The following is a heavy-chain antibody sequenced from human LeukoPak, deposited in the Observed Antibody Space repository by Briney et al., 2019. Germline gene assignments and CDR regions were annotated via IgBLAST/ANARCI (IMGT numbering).Heavy chain of an antibody. D-gene: IGHD2/OR15-2a*01. Sequence: GGSLRLSCAASGFTFSSYAMSWVRQAPGKGLEWVSAISGSGGSTYYADSVKGRFTISRDNSKNTLYLQMNSLKTEDTAVYYCTSSRLSTQNAFDIWGQGTMVTVSS. J-gene: IGHJ3*02. CDR3: TSSRLSTQNAFDI. CDR2: ISGSGGST. V-gene: IGHV3-23*01. CDR1: GFTFSSYA.